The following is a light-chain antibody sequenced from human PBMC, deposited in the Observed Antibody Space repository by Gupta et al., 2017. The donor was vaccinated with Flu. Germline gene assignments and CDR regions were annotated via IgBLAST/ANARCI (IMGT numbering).Light chain of an antibody. V-gene: IGLV1-40*01. CDR3: QSYDSSLSASNWV. CDR2: GNS. Sequence: ISCTGSSSNIGAGYDVHWYQQLPGTAPKLLIYGNSNRPSGVPDRFSGSKSGTSASLAITGLQAEDEADYYCQSYDSSLSASNWVFGGGTKLTVL. J-gene: IGLJ3*02. CDR1: SSNIGAGYD.